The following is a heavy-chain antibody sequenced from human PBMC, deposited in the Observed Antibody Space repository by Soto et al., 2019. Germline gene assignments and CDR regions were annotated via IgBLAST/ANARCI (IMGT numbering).Heavy chain of an antibody. CDR2: IWYDGSNK. V-gene: IGHV3-33*01. D-gene: IGHD6-25*01. CDR1: RFTLSSNG. Sequence: CMSLSCAPSRFTLSSNGMHGVRQAPGKGLEWVAVIWYDGSNKYDADSVKGLFTISRDNSKNTLYLQMNGLRAEDTAVYYCARDNGSPYYYGMDVWGQGTTVTVSS. J-gene: IGHJ6*02. CDR3: ARDNGSPYYYGMDV.